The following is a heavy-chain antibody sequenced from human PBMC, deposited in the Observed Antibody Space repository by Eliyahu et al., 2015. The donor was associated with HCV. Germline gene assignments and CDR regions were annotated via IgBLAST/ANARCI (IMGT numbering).Heavy chain of an antibody. J-gene: IGHJ3*02. Sequence: EIQMLESXGGLVEPGGSLXLSXXAXGFIFRTYGLNWVRQAPGKGLEWVSSIDSSSSYIYYADSVRGRFTISRDNAKNTLYLQMNSLRAEDTAVYYCAIIGSFGFDIWGQGTMVNVSS. D-gene: IGHD3-16*01. V-gene: IGHV3-21*02. CDR2: IDSSSSYI. CDR1: GFIFRTYG. CDR3: AIIGSFGFDI.